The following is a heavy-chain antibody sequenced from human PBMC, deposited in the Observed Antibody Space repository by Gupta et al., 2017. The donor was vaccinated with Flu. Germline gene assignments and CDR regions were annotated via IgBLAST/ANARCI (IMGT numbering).Heavy chain of an antibody. J-gene: IGHJ4*02. CDR2: INQSETA. CDR1: GGPFSGYY. CDR3: ARIKVMAGSYYLDY. D-gene: IGHD6-19*01. V-gene: IGHV4-34*01. Sequence: QVQLQQWGAGLLKPSETLSLTCAVYGGPFSGYYWSWIRQPPGKGLEWIGEINQSETANYSPSLKSRVTISIDTSKSQFSLKLTSVTAADEAVYYCARIKVMAGSYYLDYWGQGALVTVSS.